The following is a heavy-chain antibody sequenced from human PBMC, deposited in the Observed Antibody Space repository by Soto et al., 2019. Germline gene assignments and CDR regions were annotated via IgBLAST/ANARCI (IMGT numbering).Heavy chain of an antibody. CDR1: GGSITTGGTY. D-gene: IGHD2-2*01. Sequence: PSETLYRTCSVSGGSITTGGTYWSWARLLPGKGLQWVGYIYYTGAAYYNPALKSLVTISLYTSENRFSLKLTSVTAADTAVYYCARGTFNTISFDFWGHGRQVTVS. CDR2: IYYTGAA. V-gene: IGHV4-31*01. J-gene: IGHJ4*01. CDR3: ARGTFNTISFDF.